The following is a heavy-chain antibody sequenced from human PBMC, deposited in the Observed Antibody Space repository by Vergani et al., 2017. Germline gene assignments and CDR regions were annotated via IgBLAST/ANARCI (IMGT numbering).Heavy chain of an antibody. CDR3: ARVPEVAATGWFDP. Sequence: QVQLVQSGAEVKKPGSSVKVSCKASGGTFSSYTISWVRQAPGQGLEWMGRIIPILGIAIYAQKFQGRVTITADKSTSTAYMELSSLRSEDTAVYYCARVPEVAATGWFDPWGQGTLVTVSS. D-gene: IGHD2-15*01. V-gene: IGHV1-69*02. CDR1: GGTFSSYT. J-gene: IGHJ5*02. CDR2: IIPILGIA.